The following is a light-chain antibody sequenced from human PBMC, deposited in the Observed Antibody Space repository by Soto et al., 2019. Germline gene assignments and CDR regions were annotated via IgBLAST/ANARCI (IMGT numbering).Light chain of an antibody. CDR1: SGSVSTSYY. CDR2: NTN. Sequence: QTVVTQEPSFSVSPGGTVTLTFGLSSGSVSTSYYPSWYQQTPCQAPRTLIYNTNTRSSGVPARFSGSILGNKAALTITGAQADDESDYYCVLYMGSGIRVFGGGTKVTVL. J-gene: IGLJ3*02. V-gene: IGLV8-61*01. CDR3: VLYMGSGIRV.